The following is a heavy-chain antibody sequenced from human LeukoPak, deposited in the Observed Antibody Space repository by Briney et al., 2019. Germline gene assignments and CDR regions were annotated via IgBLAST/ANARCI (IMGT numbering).Heavy chain of an antibody. CDR2: ISSNGATT. CDR3: VKIVMAGGYFDY. J-gene: IGHJ4*02. Sequence: PGGSLTLSCSASGFTFSIYAMHWVRQAPGKGLEYVSAISSNGATTYYADSVKGRFTISRDNSKNTLYFQMSSLRPEDTAVYYCVKIVMAGGYFDYWGQGTLVTVSS. CDR1: GFTFSIYA. V-gene: IGHV3-64*05. D-gene: IGHD3-16*01.